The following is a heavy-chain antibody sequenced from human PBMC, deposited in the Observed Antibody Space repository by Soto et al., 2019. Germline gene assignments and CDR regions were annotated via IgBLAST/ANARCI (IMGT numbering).Heavy chain of an antibody. D-gene: IGHD6-6*01. CDR1: GYTFTGYY. V-gene: IGHV1-2*04. J-gene: IGHJ6*03. CDR3: ARDQGSLIAARNNTTGLDYYMDV. CDR2: INPNSGGT. Sequence: ASVKVSCKASGYTFTGYYMHWVRQAPGQGLEWMGWINPNSGGTNYAQKFQGWVTMTRDTSISTAYMELSRLRSDDTAVYYCARDQGSLIAARNNTTGLDYYMDVWGKGTTVTVSS.